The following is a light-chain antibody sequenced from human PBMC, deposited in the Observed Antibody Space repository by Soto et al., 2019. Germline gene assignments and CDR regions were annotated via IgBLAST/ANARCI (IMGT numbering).Light chain of an antibody. CDR1: RLGDKY. Sequence: SYELIQSPSVSVSPGQTASITCSGDRLGDKYVCWYQQKPGQSPVLIIYQDTKRPSGLPERFSGSNSGNTATLTISGTQAMDEADYYCHAWDSSNVGYVFGPGTKLTVL. CDR3: HAWDSSNVGYV. CDR2: QDT. J-gene: IGLJ1*01. V-gene: IGLV3-1*01.